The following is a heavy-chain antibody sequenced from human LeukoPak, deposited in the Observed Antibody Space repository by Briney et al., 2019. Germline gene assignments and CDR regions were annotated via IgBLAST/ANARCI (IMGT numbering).Heavy chain of an antibody. V-gene: IGHV3-23*01. CDR2: ISSSGANT. D-gene: IGHD3-10*01. CDR1: GFTFSSYA. J-gene: IGHJ4*02. Sequence: GGSLRLSCAASGFTFSSYAMSWVRQAPGKGLEWVSAISSSGANTYYADSVKGRFTISRDNSKNTLYLQMNSLRAEDTAVYYCATRTMGSYYNYWGQGTLVTVSS. CDR3: ATRTMGSYYNY.